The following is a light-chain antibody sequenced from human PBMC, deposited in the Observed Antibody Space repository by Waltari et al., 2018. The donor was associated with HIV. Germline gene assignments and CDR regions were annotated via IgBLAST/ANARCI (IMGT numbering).Light chain of an antibody. J-gene: IGLJ1*01. CDR2: SDN. CDR1: SFNIGRNF. Sequence: QSVLTQPPSASGTPGQRVIVSCSGSSFNIGRNFVSWYQQLPGPAPTVLRFSDNQVPSGVPDGFSGSNAGASASLAISVLRSEDEADYYCAAWDDSLSGSYVFGPGTKVTVL. CDR3: AAWDDSLSGSYV. V-gene: IGLV1-47*02.